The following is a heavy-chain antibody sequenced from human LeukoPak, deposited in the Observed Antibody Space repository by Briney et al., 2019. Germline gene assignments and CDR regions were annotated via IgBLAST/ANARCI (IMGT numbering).Heavy chain of an antibody. Sequence: TGGSLRLSCAASGFTFSSYAMHWVRQAPGKGLEWVAVISYDGSNKYYADSVKGRFTISRDDSKNTLYLQMNSLRAEDTAVYYCAREGDGYNSIFDYWGQGNLVTVSS. CDR1: GFTFSSYA. D-gene: IGHD5-24*01. J-gene: IGHJ4*02. CDR3: AREGDGYNSIFDY. V-gene: IGHV3-30*04. CDR2: ISYDGSNK.